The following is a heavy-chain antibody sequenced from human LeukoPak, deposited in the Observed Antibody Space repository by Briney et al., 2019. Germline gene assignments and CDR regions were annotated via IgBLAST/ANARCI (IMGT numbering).Heavy chain of an antibody. D-gene: IGHD2-2*01. Sequence: ASVKVSCKASGYTFTGYYMHWVRQAPGQGLEWMGWINPNSGGTNYAQKFQGRVTMTRDTSISTAYMELSRLRSDDTAVYYCATAIVRYCSSTSCRMGNWFDPWGQGTLVTVSS. V-gene: IGHV1-2*02. J-gene: IGHJ5*02. CDR1: GYTFTGYY. CDR3: ATAIVRYCSSTSCRMGNWFDP. CDR2: INPNSGGT.